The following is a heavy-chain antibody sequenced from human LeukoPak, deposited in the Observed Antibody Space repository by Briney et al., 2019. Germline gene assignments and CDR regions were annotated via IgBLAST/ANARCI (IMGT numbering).Heavy chain of an antibody. Sequence: GGFLRFSCAASGFTFSSYWMSWVRKSPGKGLKWAANIKQDGSEKYYVDSVKGRSTISRDNAKNSLYLQMNSLRAEDTAVYYCARDRVAAAGGYYFDYWGQGTLVTVSS. V-gene: IGHV3-7*01. D-gene: IGHD6-13*01. CDR3: ARDRVAAAGGYYFDY. CDR2: IKQDGSEK. CDR1: GFTFSSYW. J-gene: IGHJ4*02.